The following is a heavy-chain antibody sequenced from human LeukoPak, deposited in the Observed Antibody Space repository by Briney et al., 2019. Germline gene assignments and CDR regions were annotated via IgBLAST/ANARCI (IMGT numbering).Heavy chain of an antibody. CDR1: GFTFSSYS. CDR3: ARVVSSSGSYSAFDI. D-gene: IGHD1-26*01. CDR2: ISSSSSYI. J-gene: IGHJ3*02. V-gene: IGHV3-21*01. Sequence: GGSLRLSCAASGFTFSSYSMNWVRQAPGKGLEWVSSISSSSSYIYYADSVKGRFTISRDNAKNSLYLQMNSLRAEDTAVYYCARVVSSSGSYSAFDIWGQGTMVTVSS.